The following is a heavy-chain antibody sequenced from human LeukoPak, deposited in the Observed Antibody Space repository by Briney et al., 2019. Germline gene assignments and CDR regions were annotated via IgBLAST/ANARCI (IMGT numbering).Heavy chain of an antibody. J-gene: IGHJ4*02. CDR1: GFTFSSYA. CDR2: ISGSGGST. D-gene: IGHD6-13*01. Sequence: GGSLRLSCAASGFTFSSYAMSWVRQAPGKGLEWLSAISGSGGSTYYADSVKGRFTISRDNSKNTLYLQMNRLRAEDTAVYYCASGRYSSSWSHDYWGQGTLVTVSS. CDR3: ASGRYSSSWSHDY. V-gene: IGHV3-23*01.